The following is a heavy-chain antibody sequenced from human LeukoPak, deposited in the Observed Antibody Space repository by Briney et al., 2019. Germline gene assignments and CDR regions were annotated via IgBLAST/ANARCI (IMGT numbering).Heavy chain of an antibody. J-gene: IGHJ4*02. D-gene: IGHD1-7*01. V-gene: IGHV4-39*01. Sequence: PSETLSLTCTVSGGSISSSSYYWGWIRQPPGKGLEWIGSIYYSGSTYYNPSLKSRVTISVDTSKNQFSLKLSSVTAADTAVYYCARGRNWNYVYWGQGTLVTVSS. CDR1: GGSISSSSYY. CDR3: ARGRNWNYVY. CDR2: IYYSGST.